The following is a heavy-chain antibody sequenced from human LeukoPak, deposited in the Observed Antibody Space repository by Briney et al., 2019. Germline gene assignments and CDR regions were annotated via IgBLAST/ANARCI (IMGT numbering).Heavy chain of an antibody. CDR3: ARASTSLRGMDV. D-gene: IGHD3-16*01. CDR1: GGSLSSGGYS. V-gene: IGHV4-30-2*01. Sequence: TLSLTCAVSGGSLSSGGYSWSWIRQPPGKGLEWIGYIYHSGSTYYNPSLKSRVTISVDRSKNQFSLKLSSVTAADTAVYYCARASTSLRGMDVWGQGTTVTVSS. CDR2: IYHSGST. J-gene: IGHJ6*02.